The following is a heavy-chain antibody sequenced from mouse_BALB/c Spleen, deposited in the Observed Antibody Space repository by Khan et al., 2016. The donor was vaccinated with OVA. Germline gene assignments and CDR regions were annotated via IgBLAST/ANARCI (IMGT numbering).Heavy chain of an antibody. D-gene: IGHD1-2*01. CDR1: GFTFSSYA. CDR2: ISSGGSYT. CDR3: VRTAWGYFDY. J-gene: IGHJ2*01. V-gene: IGHV5-9-3*01. Sequence: EVELVESGGGLVKPGGSLKLSCAASGFTFSSYAMSWVRQIPERRLEWVATISSGGSYTYYPDSVKGRFTISRDNARNTLYVQMSSLRSEDTAIYYSVRTAWGYFDYWGQGTTLTVSS.